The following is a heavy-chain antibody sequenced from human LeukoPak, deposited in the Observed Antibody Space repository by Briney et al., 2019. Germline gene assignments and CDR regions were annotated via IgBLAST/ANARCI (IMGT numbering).Heavy chain of an antibody. V-gene: IGHV1-3*01. D-gene: IGHD6-19*01. Sequence: ASVKVSCKASGYTLTSYAMHWVRQAPGQRLEWMGWINAGNGNTKYSQKFQGRVTITRDTSASTAYMELSSLRSEDTAVYYCARGEQWLTNDAFDIWGQGTMVTVSS. J-gene: IGHJ3*02. CDR3: ARGEQWLTNDAFDI. CDR2: INAGNGNT. CDR1: GYTLTSYA.